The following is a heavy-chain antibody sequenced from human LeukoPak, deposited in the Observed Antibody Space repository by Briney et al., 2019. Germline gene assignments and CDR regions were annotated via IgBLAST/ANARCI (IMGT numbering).Heavy chain of an antibody. CDR3: ARDSGIAVSRYYYMDV. Sequence: SETLSLTCTVSGGSISSSSYYWGWIRQPPGKGLEWIGSIYHSGSTYYNPSLKSRVTISVDTSKNQFSLKLSSVTAADTAVYYCARDSGIAVSRYYYMDVWGKGTTVTVSS. CDR2: IYHSGST. CDR1: GGSISSSSYY. V-gene: IGHV4-39*07. J-gene: IGHJ6*03. D-gene: IGHD6-19*01.